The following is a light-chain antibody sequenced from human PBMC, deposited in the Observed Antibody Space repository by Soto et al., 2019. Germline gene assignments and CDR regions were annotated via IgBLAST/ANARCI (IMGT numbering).Light chain of an antibody. CDR1: QSTTSSY. V-gene: IGKV3-20*01. CDR3: QQHGSSRGLFT. J-gene: IGKJ3*01. Sequence: EIVLTQSPGTLSLSPGERATLPCRASQSTTSSYLAWYQQKPGQAPRLLIYGASTRAPGIPDRFSGSGSGTDFTLTISRLEPEDFAVYYCQQHGSSRGLFTFGPGTKVDIK. CDR2: GAS.